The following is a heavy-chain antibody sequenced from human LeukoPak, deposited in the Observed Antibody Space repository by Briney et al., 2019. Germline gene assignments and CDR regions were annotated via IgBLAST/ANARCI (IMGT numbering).Heavy chain of an antibody. CDR2: TNGATGNT. D-gene: IGHD4-23*01. V-gene: IGHV1-3*01. CDR3: ARSPGGNARTWLDY. Sequence: ASVRVSCKASGYTFTDYALHWVRQAPGQSLEWMGWTNGATGNTRSSQDFQGRLTITIDTSASTAFLDLSSLRSDDTAVYYCARSPGGNARTWLDYWGKGTLVTVSS. J-gene: IGHJ4*02. CDR1: GYTFTDYA.